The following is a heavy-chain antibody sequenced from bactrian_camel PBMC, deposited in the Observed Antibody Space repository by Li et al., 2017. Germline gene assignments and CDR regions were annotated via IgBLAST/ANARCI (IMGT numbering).Heavy chain of an antibody. Sequence: VQLVESGGDSVQAGGSLTLSCRASADPLPGNNMAWFRQAPGKEREGVAAIYTGGDITYYADNVKGRFTISRDDAKTTVYLQMNSLKPEDSGIYYCAAHRLVSFGSSVFGEYDYWGQGTQVTVS. CDR2: IYTGGDIT. D-gene: IGHD3*01. CDR3: AAHRLVSFGSSVFGEYDY. CDR1: ADPLPGNN. V-gene: IGHV3S40*01. J-gene: IGHJ4*01.